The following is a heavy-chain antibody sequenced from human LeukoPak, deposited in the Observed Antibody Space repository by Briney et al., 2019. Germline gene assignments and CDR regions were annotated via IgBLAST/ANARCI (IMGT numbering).Heavy chain of an antibody. CDR3: ARVPRESNSH. CDR1: GYTFTGYY. CDR2: MNPNSGNT. D-gene: IGHD1-1*01. Sequence: EASVKVSCKASGYTFTGYYMHWVRQAPGQGLEWMGYMNPNSGNTGYAQKFQGRVTMTRNTSISTAYMELSSLRSEDTAVYYCARVPRESNSHSGQGTLVTVSS. J-gene: IGHJ4*02. V-gene: IGHV1-8*02.